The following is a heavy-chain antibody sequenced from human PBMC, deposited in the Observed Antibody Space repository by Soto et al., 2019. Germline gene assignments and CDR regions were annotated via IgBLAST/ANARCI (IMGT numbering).Heavy chain of an antibody. CDR1: GGTFSSYA. J-gene: IGHJ6*02. V-gene: IGHV1-69*13. D-gene: IGHD3-22*01. CDR3: ASTKYYYDSSGYYGSQVYYYGMDV. CDR2: IIPIFGTA. Sequence: SVKVSCKASGGTFSSYAISWVRQAPGQGLEWMRGIIPIFGTANYAQKFQGRVTITADESTSTAYMELSSLRSEDTAVYYCASTKYYYDSSGYYGSQVYYYGMDVWGQGTTVTVSS.